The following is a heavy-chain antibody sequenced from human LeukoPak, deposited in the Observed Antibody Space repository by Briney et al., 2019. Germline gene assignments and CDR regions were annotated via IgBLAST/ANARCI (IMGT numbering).Heavy chain of an antibody. CDR2: IRYDGSNK. CDR1: GFTFSSYG. V-gene: IGHV3-30*02. Sequence: GGSLRLSCAASGFTFSSYGMHWVRQAPGKGLEWVAFIRYDGSNKYYADSVKGRFTISRDNSKNTLYLQMNSLRAEDTAVYYCAKGLYRRVTTVTTSWFDPWGQGTLVTVSS. J-gene: IGHJ5*02. D-gene: IGHD4-17*01. CDR3: AKGLYRRVTTVTTSWFDP.